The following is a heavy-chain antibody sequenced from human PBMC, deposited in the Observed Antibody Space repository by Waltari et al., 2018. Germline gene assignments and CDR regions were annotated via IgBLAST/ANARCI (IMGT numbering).Heavy chain of an antibody. CDR3: ASTITGLYWYFDL. V-gene: IGHV4-59*01. D-gene: IGHD5-12*01. J-gene: IGHJ2*01. CDR1: GGSIRSYY. CDR2: IDNTGST. Sequence: QVQLQESGPGLVKPSETLSLTCTVSGGSIRSYYWSWLRQPPGKGLEWIGYIDNTGSTTYNPALQSRVTISVDTSKNQFSLRVTSVTAADTAIYYCASTITGLYWYFDLWGRGSLVTVSS.